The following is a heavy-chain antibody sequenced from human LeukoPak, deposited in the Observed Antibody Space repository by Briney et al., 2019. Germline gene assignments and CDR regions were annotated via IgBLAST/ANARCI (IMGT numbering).Heavy chain of an antibody. J-gene: IGHJ4*02. CDR3: ARGGDYLGIGNDYSSDFDY. Sequence: ASVKVSCKASGYTFTSYYMHWVRQAPGQGLEWMGIVNPSGGSTSYAQKFQGRVTMTRDTSTSTVYMELSSLRSEDTAVYYCARGGDYLGIGNDYSSDFDYWGQGTLVTVSS. D-gene: IGHD4-11*01. V-gene: IGHV1-46*01. CDR2: VNPSGGST. CDR1: GYTFTSYY.